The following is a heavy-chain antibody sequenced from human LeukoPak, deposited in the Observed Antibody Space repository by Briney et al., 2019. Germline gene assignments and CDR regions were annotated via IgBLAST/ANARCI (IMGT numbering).Heavy chain of an antibody. D-gene: IGHD4-17*01. CDR3: ARDDYGDYGLNAFDI. V-gene: IGHV1-18*01. J-gene: IGHJ3*02. CDR2: ISAYNGNT. Sequence: ASVKVSCKASGYTFTSYGISWVRQAPGQGLEWMGWISAYNGNTNYAQKLQGRVTMTTDTSTSTAYMELRSLRSDDTAVYYCARDDYGDYGLNAFDIWGQGTMVTVSS. CDR1: GYTFTSYG.